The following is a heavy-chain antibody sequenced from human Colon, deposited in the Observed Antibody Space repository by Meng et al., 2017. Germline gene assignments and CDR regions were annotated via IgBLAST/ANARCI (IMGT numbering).Heavy chain of an antibody. J-gene: IGHJ4*02. CDR3: ATQNFDY. CDR2: IRANGDT. Sequence: GESLKISCSASGFPLDNYAMSWVRQAPGKGLDWVSTIRANGDTYYVDSVKGRFITSRDDSTNTLYLQINGLRGDDSAVYFCATQNFDYWGQGTLVTVSS. V-gene: IGHV3-23*01. CDR1: GFPLDNYA.